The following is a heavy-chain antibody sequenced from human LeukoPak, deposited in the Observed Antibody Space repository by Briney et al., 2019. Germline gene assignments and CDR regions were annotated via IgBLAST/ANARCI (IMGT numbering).Heavy chain of an antibody. J-gene: IGHJ4*02. CDR1: GFTFSSYA. D-gene: IGHD4-17*01. CDR2: ISGSGGNT. CDR3: AKGRNEDGDAALNY. Sequence: GALRLSCAASGFTFSSYAMSWVRQAPGKGLEWVSSISGSGGNTFYADSVKGRFTISRDNSKNTRYLQMNSLRAEDTAAYHCAKGRNEDGDAALNYWGQGTLVTVSS. V-gene: IGHV3-23*01.